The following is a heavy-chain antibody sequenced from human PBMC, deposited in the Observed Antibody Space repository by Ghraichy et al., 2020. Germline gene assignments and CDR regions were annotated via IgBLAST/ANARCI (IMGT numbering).Heavy chain of an antibody. CDR1: GFTFSSDS. J-gene: IGHJ4*02. Sequence: GGSLRLSCAASGFTFSSDSMNWVRQAPGKGLEWVSSISSSSSYIYYADSVKGRFTISRDNAKNSLYLQMNSLRAEDTAVYYCARVIHSGTIFGVVKDWGQGTLVTVSS. V-gene: IGHV3-21*01. CDR2: ISSSSSYI. D-gene: IGHD3-3*01. CDR3: ARVIHSGTIFGVVKD.